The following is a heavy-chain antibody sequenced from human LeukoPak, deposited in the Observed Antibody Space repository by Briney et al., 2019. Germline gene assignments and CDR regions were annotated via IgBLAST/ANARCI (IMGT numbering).Heavy chain of an antibody. D-gene: IGHD5-18*01. Sequence: GGSLRLSCAASGFTFSSYAMSWVRQAPGKGLERVSAISGSGGSTYYADSVKGRFTISRDNSKNTLYLQMNSLRAEDTAVYYCAKDRAYSYGFWYYFDYWGQGTLVTVSS. J-gene: IGHJ4*02. CDR1: GFTFSSYA. CDR2: ISGSGGST. CDR3: AKDRAYSYGFWYYFDY. V-gene: IGHV3-23*01.